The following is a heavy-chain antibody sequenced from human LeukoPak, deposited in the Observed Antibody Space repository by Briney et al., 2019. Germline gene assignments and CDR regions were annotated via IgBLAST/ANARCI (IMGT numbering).Heavy chain of an antibody. J-gene: IGHJ6*02. D-gene: IGHD2-8*02. CDR3: ATFTGGWYYYYGMDV. V-gene: IGHV3-7*01. CDR2: IKQDGSEK. Sequence: GGSLRLSCEGSGFPFGSYVMSWVRQAPGKGLEWVANIKQDGSEKYYVDSVKGRFTISRDNAKNSLYLQMNSLRAEDTAVYYCATFTGGWYYYYGMDVWGQGTTVTVSS. CDR1: GFPFGSYV.